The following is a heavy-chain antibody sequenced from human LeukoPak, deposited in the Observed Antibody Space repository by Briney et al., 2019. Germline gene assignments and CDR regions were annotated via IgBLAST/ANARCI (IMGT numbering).Heavy chain of an antibody. CDR3: AKDLYYDYVWGSYRNVPMDH. CDR2: ISYDGSNK. V-gene: IGHV3-30*18. CDR1: GFTFSSYG. D-gene: IGHD3-16*02. J-gene: IGHJ4*02. Sequence: GRSLRLSCAASGFTFSSYGMHWVRQAPGKGLEWVAVISYDGSNKYYADSVKGRFTISRDNSKNTLYLQMNSLRAEDTAVYYCAKDLYYDYVWGSYRNVPMDHRGQGTLVTVSS.